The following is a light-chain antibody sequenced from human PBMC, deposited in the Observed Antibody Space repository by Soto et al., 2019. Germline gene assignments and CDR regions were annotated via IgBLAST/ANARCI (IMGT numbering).Light chain of an antibody. CDR3: QQYHTAWT. CDR2: TAS. V-gene: IGKV1-5*03. J-gene: IGKJ1*01. CDR1: QSISPW. Sequence: DIQMTQSPSTLSASVGDRVTITCRASQSISPWLAWYQQKPGKAPKLLIYTASNLESGVPSRFSGSGSGTEFTLTISSLQPDDFATYYCQQYHTAWTLGQGTKA.